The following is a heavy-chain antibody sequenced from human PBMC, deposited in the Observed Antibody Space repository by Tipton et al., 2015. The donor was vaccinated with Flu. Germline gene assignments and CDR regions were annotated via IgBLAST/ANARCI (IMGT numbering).Heavy chain of an antibody. CDR3: VRAEYSSGWCDVFDV. J-gene: IGHJ3*01. CDR1: TIFN. V-gene: IGHV3-30-3*01. CDR2: ISHDGHSK. D-gene: IGHD6-19*01. Sequence: RSLRLSCVTSTIFNAHWVRQAPGKGLEWVAAISHDGHSKYYADFVKGRFTISRDNSGNTLHLQMDSLRGDDTAVYYCVRAEYSSGWCDVFDVWGQGTMVTVSS.